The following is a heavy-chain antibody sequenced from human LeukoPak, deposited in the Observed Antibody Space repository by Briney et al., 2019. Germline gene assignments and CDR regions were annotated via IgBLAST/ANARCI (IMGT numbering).Heavy chain of an antibody. CDR1: GFTFSSYA. Sequence: GGSLRLSCAASGFTFSSYAMHWVRQAPGKGLEWVAVISYDGSNKYYADSVKGRFTISRDNSKNTLYLQMNSLRAEDTAVYYCARVGNWNYHYYYMDVWGKGTTVTVSS. CDR2: ISYDGSNK. J-gene: IGHJ6*03. V-gene: IGHV3-30*04. CDR3: ARVGNWNYHYYYMDV. D-gene: IGHD1-20*01.